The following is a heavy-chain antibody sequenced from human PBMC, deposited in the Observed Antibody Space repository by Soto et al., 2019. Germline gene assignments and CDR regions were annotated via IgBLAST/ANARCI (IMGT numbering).Heavy chain of an antibody. CDR1: GFTFSSYD. V-gene: IGHV3-30*18. D-gene: IGHD1-26*01. CDR2: ISYDGSNK. Sequence: QVQLVESGGGVVQPGRSLRLSCAASGFTFSSYDMYWVRQAPGKGLEWVAIISYDGSNKYYADSVQGRFTISSDNSKNTLYLQMNRLRAEDTAVYYCAKDRYSGIYFMYYFDAWVQGTLVTVSS. J-gene: IGHJ4*02. CDR3: AKDRYSGIYFMYYFDA.